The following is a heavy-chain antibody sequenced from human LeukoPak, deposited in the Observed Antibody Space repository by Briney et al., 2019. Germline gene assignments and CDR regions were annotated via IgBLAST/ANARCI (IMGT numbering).Heavy chain of an antibody. D-gene: IGHD7-27*01. V-gene: IGHV3-64*04. J-gene: IGHJ4*02. CDR3: AKVQLGIGVDY. Sequence: GGSLRLSCSASGFTFSSYAMHWVRQAPGKGLEYVSAISSNGGSTYYADSVKGRFTISRDDSKNTLYLQMNSLRAEDTAVYYCAKVQLGIGVDYWGQGTLVTVSS. CDR2: ISSNGGST. CDR1: GFTFSSYA.